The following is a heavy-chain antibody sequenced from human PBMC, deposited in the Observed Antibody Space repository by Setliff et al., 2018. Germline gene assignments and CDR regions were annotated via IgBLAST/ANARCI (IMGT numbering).Heavy chain of an antibody. J-gene: IGHJ3*02. CDR2: ISSTGIPI. CDR3: VKDPSVYGADSGSI. D-gene: IGHD2-21*02. Sequence: PGGSLRLSCSASGFTFSRYAMHWVRQAPGKGLESVSAISSTGIPIYYADSVKARFTISRDDGKNTLFLQMTSLRADDTAVYYCVKDPSVYGADSGSIWGQGTMVTV. V-gene: IGHV3-64D*09. CDR1: GFTFSRYA.